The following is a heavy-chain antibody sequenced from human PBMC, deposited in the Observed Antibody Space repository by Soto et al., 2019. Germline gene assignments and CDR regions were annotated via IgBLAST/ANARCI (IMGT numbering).Heavy chain of an antibody. CDR1: GFTFSSYS. CDR3: ARVEHIVVVTAIIPHYYGMDV. CDR2: ISSSSSTI. V-gene: IGHV3-48*02. D-gene: IGHD2-21*02. J-gene: IGHJ6*02. Sequence: GGSLRLSCAASGFTFSSYSMNWVRQAPGKGLEWVSYISSSSSTIYYADSVKGRFTISRDNAKNSLYLQMNSLRDEDTAVYYCARVEHIVVVTAIIPHYYGMDVWGQGTTVTVSS.